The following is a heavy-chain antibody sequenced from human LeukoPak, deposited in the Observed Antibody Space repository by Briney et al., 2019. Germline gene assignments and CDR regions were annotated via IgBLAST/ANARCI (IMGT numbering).Heavy chain of an antibody. Sequence: PGGSLRLSCSASGFTFSSYAMHWVRQAPGKGLEWVAVISYDGSNKYYADSVKGRFTISRDNSKNTLYLQMNSLRAEDTAVYYCARDDHHTIPGGPDYWGQGTLVTVSS. CDR1: GFTFSSYA. D-gene: IGHD3-3*01. V-gene: IGHV3-30-3*01. J-gene: IGHJ4*02. CDR3: ARDDHHTIPGGPDY. CDR2: ISYDGSNK.